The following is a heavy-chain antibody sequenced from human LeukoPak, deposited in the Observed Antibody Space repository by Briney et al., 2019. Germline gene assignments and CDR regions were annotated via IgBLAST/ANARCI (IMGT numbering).Heavy chain of an antibody. CDR3: TKEHPGYSYETPGAFDI. CDR2: IRSKANSYAT. Sequence: QPGGSLILSCAASGFTFSGSAMHWVRQASGKGLEWVGRIRSKANSYATAYAASVKGRFTISRDDSKNTAYLQMNSLKTEDTAVYYCTKEHPGYSYETPGAFDIWGQGTMVTVSS. CDR1: GFTFSGSA. J-gene: IGHJ3*02. D-gene: IGHD5-18*01. V-gene: IGHV3-73*01.